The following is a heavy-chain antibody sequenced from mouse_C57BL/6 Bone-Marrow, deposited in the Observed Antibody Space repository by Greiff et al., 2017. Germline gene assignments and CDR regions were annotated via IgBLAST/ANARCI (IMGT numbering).Heavy chain of an antibody. V-gene: IGHV1-52*01. J-gene: IGHJ4*01. D-gene: IGHD1-1*01. CDR2: IDPSDSET. CDR1: GYTFTSYW. Sequence: QVQLQQPGAELVRPGSSVKLSYKASGYTFTSYWMHWVKQRPIQGLEWIGNIDPSDSETHYNQKFKDKATLTVDKSSSTAYMQLSSLTSEDSAVYYCARGASITTVVATDGFGYWGQGTSVTVSS. CDR3: ARGASITTVVATDGFGY.